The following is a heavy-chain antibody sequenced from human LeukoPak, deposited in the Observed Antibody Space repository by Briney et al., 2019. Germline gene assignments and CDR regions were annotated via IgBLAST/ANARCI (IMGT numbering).Heavy chain of an antibody. J-gene: IGHJ3*02. CDR3: TTFLRVIALDAFDI. CDR1: GFSFSDAW. CDR2: IKSKTDGGTT. V-gene: IGHV3-15*01. D-gene: IGHD3-16*02. Sequence: PGGSLRLSCAASGFSFSDAWMSWVRQAPGKGLEWVGRIKSKTDGGTTDYAAPVKGGFTISRDDSKTTLYLQMKSLKTEDTAVYYCTTFLRVIALDAFDIWGQGTMVTVSS.